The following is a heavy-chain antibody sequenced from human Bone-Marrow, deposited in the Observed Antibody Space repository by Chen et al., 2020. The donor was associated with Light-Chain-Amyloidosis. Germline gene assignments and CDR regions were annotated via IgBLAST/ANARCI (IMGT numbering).Heavy chain of an antibody. CDR1: GGSFSGYY. V-gene: IGHV4-34*01. D-gene: IGHD5-18*01. CDR2: INHSGST. J-gene: IGHJ4*02. Sequence: QVQLQQWGAGLLKPSETLSLTCAVYGGSFSGYYWSWIRQPPGKGLEWIGEINHSGSTNYNPSLKSRVTISVDTSKNQFSLKLSSVTAADTAVYYCARVKRVQLWTKREGYFDYWGQGTLVTVSS. CDR3: ARVKRVQLWTKREGYFDY.